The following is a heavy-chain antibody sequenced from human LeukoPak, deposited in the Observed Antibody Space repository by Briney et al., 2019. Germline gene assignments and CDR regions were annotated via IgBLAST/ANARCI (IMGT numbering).Heavy chain of an antibody. D-gene: IGHD3-3*01. CDR2: INPNSGGT. CDR3: AREGLRLFDWFDP. J-gene: IGHJ5*02. CDR1: GYTFTGYY. V-gene: IGHV1-2*02. Sequence: ASVKVSCKASGYTFTGYYTHWVRQAPGQGLEWMGWINPNSGGTNYAQKFQGRVTMTRDTSISTAYMELSRLRSDDTAVYYCAREGLRLFDWFDPWGQGTLVTVSS.